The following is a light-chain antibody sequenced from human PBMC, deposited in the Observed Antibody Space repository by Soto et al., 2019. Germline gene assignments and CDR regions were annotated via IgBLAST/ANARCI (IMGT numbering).Light chain of an antibody. Sequence: EIVWTQSPGTLSLSPGERATLSCRASQSVGSSYLAWYQQKPGQAPRLLIYGASSRATGIPDRFSGSGSGTDFTLTISRLEPEDFAVYYCQQYGSSSWTFGQGTRVEIK. CDR2: GAS. V-gene: IGKV3-20*01. CDR3: QQYGSSSWT. CDR1: QSVGSSY. J-gene: IGKJ1*01.